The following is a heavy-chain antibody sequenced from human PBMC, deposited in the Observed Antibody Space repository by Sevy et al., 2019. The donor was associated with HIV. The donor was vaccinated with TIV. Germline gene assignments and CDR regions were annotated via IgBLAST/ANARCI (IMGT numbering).Heavy chain of an antibody. J-gene: IGHJ4*02. CDR2: IKSKTAGGTT. CDR3: TTKKDFWSGYFYFDY. CDR1: GFTFNNAW. Sequence: GGSLRLSCAASGFTFNNAWMSWVRQAPGKGLEWVGRIKSKTAGGTTDYAAPVNGRFTISRDDSKNTLYLQMNSLKTDDTAVYYCTTKKDFWSGYFYFDYWGQGTLVTVSS. D-gene: IGHD3-3*01. V-gene: IGHV3-15*05.